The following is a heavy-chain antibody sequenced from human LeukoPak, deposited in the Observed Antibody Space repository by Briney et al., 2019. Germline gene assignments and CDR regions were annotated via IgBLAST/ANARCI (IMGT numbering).Heavy chain of an antibody. CDR3: ARVSGHYYDSSGYSN. CDR2: ISAYNGNT. J-gene: IGHJ4*02. CDR1: RDTFNHYG. V-gene: IGHV1-18*01. D-gene: IGHD3-22*01. Sequence: GASVKVSCKASRDTFNHYGISWVRQAPGQGLEWMGWISAYNGNTNYAQKLQGRVTMTTDTSTSTAYMELRSLRSDDTAVYYCARVSGHYYDSSGYSNWGQGTLVTVSS.